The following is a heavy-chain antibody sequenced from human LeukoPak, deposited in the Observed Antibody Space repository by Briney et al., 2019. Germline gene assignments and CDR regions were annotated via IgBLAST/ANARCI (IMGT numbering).Heavy chain of an antibody. J-gene: IGHJ5*02. CDR1: GFTFSSYW. CDR2: INSDGSST. D-gene: IGHD6-19*01. V-gene: IGHV3-74*01. CDR3: ARDGTYSSGWYDGTWFDP. Sequence: GGSLRLSCAASGFTFSSYWMHWVRQAPGKGLVWVSRINSDGSSTSYADSVKGRFTISRDNAKNTLYLQMNSLRAEDTAVYYCARDGTYSSGWYDGTWFDPWGQGTLVTVSS.